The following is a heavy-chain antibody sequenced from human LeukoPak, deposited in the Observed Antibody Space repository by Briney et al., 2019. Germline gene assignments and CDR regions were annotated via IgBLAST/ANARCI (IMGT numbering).Heavy chain of an antibody. V-gene: IGHV4-59*01. CDR1: GDAISSYY. D-gene: IGHD1-14*01. CDR3: ARDYHPTNF. CDR2: IYYSGIT. Sequence: SETLSLTCTVSGDAISSYYWSWIRQPPGKGLEWIRHIYYSGITSYNPSLKRRVSISVDTSKNQFSLKLSSVTAPATAVYYCARDYHPTNFWGQGTLVTVSS. J-gene: IGHJ4*02.